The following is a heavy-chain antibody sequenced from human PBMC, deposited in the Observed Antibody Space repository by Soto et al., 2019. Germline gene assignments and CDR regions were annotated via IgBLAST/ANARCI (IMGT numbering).Heavy chain of an antibody. D-gene: IGHD2-15*01. V-gene: IGHV1-18*01. Sequence: ASVKVSCKASGYTFTSYGISWVRQAPGQGLEWMGWISAYNGNTNYAQKLQGRVTITADKSTSTAYMELSSLRSEDTAVYYCATAVLGYCSGGSCYNYYYYMDVWGKGTTVTVSS. J-gene: IGHJ6*03. CDR1: GYTFTSYG. CDR2: ISAYNGNT. CDR3: ATAVLGYCSGGSCYNYYYYMDV.